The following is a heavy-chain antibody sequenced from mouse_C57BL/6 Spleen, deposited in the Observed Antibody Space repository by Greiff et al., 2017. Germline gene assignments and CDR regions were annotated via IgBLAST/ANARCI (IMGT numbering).Heavy chain of an antibody. CDR3: ATHDGYYR. V-gene: IGHV1-50*01. CDR1: GYTFTSYW. Sequence: QVQLQQPGAELVKPGASVKLSCKASGYTFTSYWMQWVKQRPGQGLEWIGEIDPSDSYTNYHQKFKGKATLTVDTSSSTAYMQLSSLTSEDSAVCYCATHDGYYRWGQGTSVTVSS. J-gene: IGHJ4*01. CDR2: IDPSDSYT. D-gene: IGHD2-3*01.